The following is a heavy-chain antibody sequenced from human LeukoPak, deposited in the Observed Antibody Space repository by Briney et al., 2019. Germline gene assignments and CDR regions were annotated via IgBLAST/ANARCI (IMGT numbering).Heavy chain of an antibody. CDR1: GFTVSSNY. CDR3: ARVRLGSGWSLFDF. D-gene: IGHD6-19*01. Sequence: PGESLRLSCATSGFTVSSNYMSWVRQVPGKGLEWVSVIYSGGSTYYADSVKGRFTISRHISQNTLYLQMNSLRAEDTAVYYCARVRLGSGWSLFDFWGQGTLVTVSS. V-gene: IGHV3-53*04. CDR2: IYSGGST. J-gene: IGHJ4*02.